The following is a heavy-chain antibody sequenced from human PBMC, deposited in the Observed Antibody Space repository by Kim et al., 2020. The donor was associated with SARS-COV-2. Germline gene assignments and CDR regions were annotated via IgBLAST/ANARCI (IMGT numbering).Heavy chain of an antibody. Sequence: GGSLRLSCAASGFTFSSYEMNWVRQAPGKGLEWVSYISSSGSTIYYADSVKGRFTISRDNAKNSLYLQMNSLRAEDTAVYYCASYSPPQFLEWLGKGPFDYWGQGTLVTVSS. J-gene: IGHJ4*02. V-gene: IGHV3-48*03. CDR3: ASYSPPQFLEWLGKGPFDY. D-gene: IGHD3-3*01. CDR2: ISSSGSTI. CDR1: GFTFSSYE.